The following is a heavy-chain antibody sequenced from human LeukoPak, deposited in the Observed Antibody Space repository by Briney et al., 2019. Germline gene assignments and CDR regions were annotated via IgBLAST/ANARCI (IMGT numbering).Heavy chain of an antibody. CDR3: ARGVPNYYDSSGYIDY. CDR2: ISAYNGNT. Sequence: ASVKVSCKASGYTFTSYGISWVRQAPGQGLEWMGWISAYNGNTNYAQKLQGRVTMTTDTSTSTAYMELRSLRSDDTAVYYCARGVPNYYDSSGYIDYWGQGTLVTVSS. CDR1: GYTFTSYG. J-gene: IGHJ4*02. V-gene: IGHV1-18*01. D-gene: IGHD3-22*01.